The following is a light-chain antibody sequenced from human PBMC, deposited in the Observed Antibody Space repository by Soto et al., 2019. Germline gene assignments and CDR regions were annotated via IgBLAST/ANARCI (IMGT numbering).Light chain of an antibody. Sequence: DIQMTQSPSSLFASVGYRFTITCQATQDINIYLNWYQQKPGKAPNLLIYYASNLEIGVPSRFSGSGSGTHFTFTISSLQTEDIGTYYCQQYDILPITFGRGTRLEIK. V-gene: IGKV1-33*01. CDR3: QQYDILPIT. CDR2: YAS. CDR1: QDINIY. J-gene: IGKJ5*01.